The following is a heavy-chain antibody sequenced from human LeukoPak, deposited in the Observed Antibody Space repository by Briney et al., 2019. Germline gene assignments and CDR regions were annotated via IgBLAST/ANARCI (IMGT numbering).Heavy chain of an antibody. CDR2: IYYSGST. CDR1: GGSISSSSYY. Sequence: SETLSLTCTVSGGSISSSSYYWGWIRQPPGKRLEGIGSIYYSGSTYYNPSLKSRVTISVDTSKNQFSLKLSSVTAADTAVYYCARFSGYRRQYFQHWGQGTLVTVSS. J-gene: IGHJ1*01. D-gene: IGHD3-22*01. CDR3: ARFSGYRRQYFQH. V-gene: IGHV4-39*01.